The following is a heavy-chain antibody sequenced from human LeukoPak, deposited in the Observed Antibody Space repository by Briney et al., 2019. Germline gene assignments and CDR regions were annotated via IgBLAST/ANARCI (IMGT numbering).Heavy chain of an antibody. CDR1: GGSIGSYT. CDR2: IYTNEKT. Sequence: SETLSLTCTVSGGSIGSYTWSWVRQPAGKGLEWIGRIYTNEKTEYNPSLKSPVSMSVDRSKNQLSLKVTSLTAADTAVYYCARDGEGGIFDYWGQGTLVTVAS. V-gene: IGHV4-4*07. J-gene: IGHJ4*02. CDR3: ARDGEGGIFDY. D-gene: IGHD1-26*01.